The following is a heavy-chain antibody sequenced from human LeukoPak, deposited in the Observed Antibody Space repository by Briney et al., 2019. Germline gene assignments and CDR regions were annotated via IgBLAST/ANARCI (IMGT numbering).Heavy chain of an antibody. J-gene: IGHJ4*02. CDR3: ARHSVTYPYYFDY. CDR2: IYYSGST. CDR1: GGSISSYY. Sequence: SETLSLTCTVSGGSISSYYWSWIRQPPGKGLEWIAFIYYSGSTKYNPSLKSRVTISVDTSKNQFSLRLSSVTAADTAVYYCARHSVTYPYYFDYWGQGTLVTVSS. D-gene: IGHD2-21*02. V-gene: IGHV4-59*08.